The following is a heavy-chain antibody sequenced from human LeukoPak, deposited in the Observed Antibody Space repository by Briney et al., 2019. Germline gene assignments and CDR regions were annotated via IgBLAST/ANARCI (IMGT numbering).Heavy chain of an antibody. CDR2: IGGSGGST. D-gene: IGHD2-21*02. CDR1: GFTFSSYA. CDR3: AKGEAYCGGDCYPD. Sequence: GGSLRLSCAASGFTFSSYAMSWVRQAPGKGLEWVSAIGGSGGSTYYADSVKGRFTISRDSSKNTLYLQMNSLRAEDTAVYYCAKGEAYCGGDCYPDWGQGTLVTVSS. J-gene: IGHJ4*02. V-gene: IGHV3-23*01.